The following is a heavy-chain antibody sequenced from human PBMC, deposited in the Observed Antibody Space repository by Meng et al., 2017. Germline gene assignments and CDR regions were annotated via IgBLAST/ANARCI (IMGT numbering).Heavy chain of an antibody. D-gene: IGHD3-22*01. V-gene: IGHV4-59*12. Sequence: SETLSLTCTVSGGSISSYYWSWIRQPPGKGLEWIGYIYYSGSTNYNPSLKSRVTISVDTSKNQFSLKLSSVTAADTAVYYCARVPTINYYDSSGYEDYWGQGTLVTVSS. CDR1: GGSISSYY. J-gene: IGHJ4*02. CDR3: ARVPTINYYDSSGYEDY. CDR2: IYYSGST.